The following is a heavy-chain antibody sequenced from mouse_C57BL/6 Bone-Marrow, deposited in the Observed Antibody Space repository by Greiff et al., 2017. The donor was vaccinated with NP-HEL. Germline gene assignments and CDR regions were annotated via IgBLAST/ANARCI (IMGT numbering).Heavy chain of an antibody. Sequence: QVQLQPPAAELLKPGASVKLSCKASGYTFTSYWMLRVKPRPGHRLAWIGKFIPSSRRTKYNDKFKSKATLTVDKPSSTAYMQLSSLTYEDSAVYYCARGDRPYYNDYWGQGTTLTVSS. V-gene: IGHV1-72*01. J-gene: IGHJ2*01. CDR2: FIPSSRRT. CDR1: GYTFTSYW. CDR3: ARGDRPYYNDY.